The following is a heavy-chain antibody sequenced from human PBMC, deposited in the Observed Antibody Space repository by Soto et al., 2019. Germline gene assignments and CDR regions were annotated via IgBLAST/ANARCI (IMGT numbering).Heavy chain of an antibody. D-gene: IGHD6-13*01. V-gene: IGHV4-61*01. Sequence: ASETLSLTCTVPGGSITGASYYWSWIRQPPGKGLELIGYTHYSGNTNYKSSLKSRVTISVDTSRHQFSLQLNSVTAADTAVYYCARMFCSSSGTFFDQWGQGKLVTVSS. J-gene: IGHJ4*02. CDR1: GGSITGASYY. CDR3: ARMFCSSSGTFFDQ. CDR2: THYSGNT.